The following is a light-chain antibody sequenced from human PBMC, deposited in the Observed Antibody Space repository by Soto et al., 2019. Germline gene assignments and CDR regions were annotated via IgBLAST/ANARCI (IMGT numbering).Light chain of an antibody. CDR2: SAS. V-gene: IGKV1-6*01. Sequence: AIQMTQSPSSLSASVGDRVTITCRASQGIRDDLGWYQQKPGKAPKLLIYSASSLQSGVPSRFSGSGSGTDFTLTISSLQPEDFATYYCLQDYNYPWTFGQGTKADIK. J-gene: IGKJ1*01. CDR1: QGIRDD. CDR3: LQDYNYPWT.